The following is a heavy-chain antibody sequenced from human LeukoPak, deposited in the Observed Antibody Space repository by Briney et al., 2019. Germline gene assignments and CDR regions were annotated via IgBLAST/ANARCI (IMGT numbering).Heavy chain of an antibody. Sequence: SETLSLTCTVSGGSISSYYWSWIRQPPGKGLEWIGYIYYSGSTNYNPSRNSRVTISVDTSKNQFSLKLSSVTAADTAVYYCAGYYNWLSLMDVWGQGTTVTVSS. CDR3: AGYYNWLSLMDV. CDR1: GGSISSYY. CDR2: IYYSGST. V-gene: IGHV4-59*01. J-gene: IGHJ6*02. D-gene: IGHD3-9*01.